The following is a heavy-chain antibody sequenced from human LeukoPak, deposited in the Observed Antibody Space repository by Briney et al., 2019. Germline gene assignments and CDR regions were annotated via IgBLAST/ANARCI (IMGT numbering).Heavy chain of an antibody. Sequence: ASVKVSCKASGYTFTVYYMHWVRQAPGQGLEWMGWINPNSGGTNYAQKFQGRVTMTRDTSISTAYMELSRLRSDDTAVYYCARGVTYYDFWSGANWFDPWGQGTLVTVSS. CDR2: INPNSGGT. V-gene: IGHV1-2*02. D-gene: IGHD3-3*01. CDR3: ARGVTYYDFWSGANWFDP. CDR1: GYTFTVYY. J-gene: IGHJ5*02.